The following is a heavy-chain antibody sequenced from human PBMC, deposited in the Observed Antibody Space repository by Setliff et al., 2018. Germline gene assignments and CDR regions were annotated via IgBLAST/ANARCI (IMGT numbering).Heavy chain of an antibody. J-gene: IGHJ6*02. CDR2: IQKSGGT. V-gene: IGHV4-59*01. CDR1: GVSISSYY. D-gene: IGHD3-3*01. Sequence: SETLSLTCNVSGVSISSYYWSWIRQPPGKGLESIGYIQKSGGTNYNPALKSRVTMSVDTSTNQFSLKLRSVTAADTAVYYCARLSWNGLRYYGLDVWGQGTTVTVSS. CDR3: ARLSWNGLRYYGLDV.